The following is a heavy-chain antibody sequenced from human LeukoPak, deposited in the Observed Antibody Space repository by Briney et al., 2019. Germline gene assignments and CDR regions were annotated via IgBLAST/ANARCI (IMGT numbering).Heavy chain of an antibody. CDR1: GFTFSSYS. J-gene: IGHJ1*01. Sequence: GGSLRLSCAASGFTFSSYSMSWVRQAPGKGLEWVSYISSSSSIIYYADSVKGRFTISRDNAKNSLYLQMNSLRAEDTAVFYCARDIASSSWFLYFQHWGQGTLVTVSS. CDR2: ISSSSSII. CDR3: ARDIASSSWFLYFQH. V-gene: IGHV3-48*04. D-gene: IGHD6-13*01.